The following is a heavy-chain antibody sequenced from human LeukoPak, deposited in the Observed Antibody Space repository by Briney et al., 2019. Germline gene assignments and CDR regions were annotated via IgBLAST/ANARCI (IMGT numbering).Heavy chain of an antibody. D-gene: IGHD6-19*01. CDR1: GFTFSSYG. Sequence: GGSLRLSCAASGFTFSSYGMHWVRQAPGKGLEWVAVISYDGSNKYYADSVKGRFTISRDNSKNTLYLQMNSLSAEDTAVYYCAKGTGWPEYFQHWGQGTLVTVSS. J-gene: IGHJ1*01. V-gene: IGHV3-30*18. CDR3: AKGTGWPEYFQH. CDR2: ISYDGSNK.